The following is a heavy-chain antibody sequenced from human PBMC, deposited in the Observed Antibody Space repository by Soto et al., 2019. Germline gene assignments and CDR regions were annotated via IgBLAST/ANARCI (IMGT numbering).Heavy chain of an antibody. CDR3: AAGSGYCSSTSCYSYSYMDV. CDR2: SVVGSGNK. J-gene: IGHJ6*03. V-gene: IGHV1-58*02. Sequence: SVRVSCEASGFTFTSSAMQLVRQAREQRLEWIGWSVVGSGNKNYAQKFQERVTITRDMSTSKVYMELSSLRSEDTAVYYCAAGSGYCSSTSCYSYSYMDVWGKGTTVTVSS. D-gene: IGHD2-2*01. CDR1: GFTFTSSA.